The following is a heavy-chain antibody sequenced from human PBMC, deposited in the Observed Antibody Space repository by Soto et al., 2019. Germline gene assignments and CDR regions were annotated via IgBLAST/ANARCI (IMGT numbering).Heavy chain of an antibody. CDR1: GGTFSSYS. Sequence: QVQLVQSGAEGKKPGSSVKVSCKASGGTFSSYSINWVRQAPGQGLEWMGEIITIFGTANYAQKFQGRVTITADESTSTAYMELSSLRSEDTAVYYCARYGGRHSGGMDYWGQGTLVTVSS. J-gene: IGHJ4*02. CDR3: ARYGGRHSGGMDY. CDR2: IITIFGTA. V-gene: IGHV1-69*01. D-gene: IGHD1-26*01.